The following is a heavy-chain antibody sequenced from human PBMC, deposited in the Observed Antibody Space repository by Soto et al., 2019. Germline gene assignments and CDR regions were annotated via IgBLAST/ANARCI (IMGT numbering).Heavy chain of an antibody. CDR1: GYTFTSNG. CDR3: ARDRAHGFDI. V-gene: IGHV1-18*01. Sequence: QVQLVQSGAEVTNPGASVKVSCKASGYTFTSNGISWMRQAPGQGLEWMGWISADKGNTNYAQRLQGRVTMTRDTSTSTVYMELRSLRSEDTAVYFCARDRAHGFDIWGQGTMVTVSS. J-gene: IGHJ3*02. CDR2: ISADKGNT.